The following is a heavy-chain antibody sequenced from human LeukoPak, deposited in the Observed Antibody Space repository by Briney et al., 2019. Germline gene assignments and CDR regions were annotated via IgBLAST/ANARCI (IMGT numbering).Heavy chain of an antibody. CDR1: GFSFSSYG. Sequence: GGSLRLSCAASGFSFSSYGMHWVRQAPGKGLESVAVIWYDGSITYYADSVKGRFTTSRDNSKNTLYLQMNSLRAEDTAVYYCARGDDYILFDYWGQGTLVTVSS. V-gene: IGHV3-33*01. CDR2: IWYDGSIT. J-gene: IGHJ4*02. CDR3: ARGDDYILFDY. D-gene: IGHD4-11*01.